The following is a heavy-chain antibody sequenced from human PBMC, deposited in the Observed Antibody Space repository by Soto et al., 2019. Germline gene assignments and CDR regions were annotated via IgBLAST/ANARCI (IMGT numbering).Heavy chain of an antibody. CDR1: DDSISSYY. CDR3: ARADYEILTGSYAMDV. D-gene: IGHD3-9*01. Sequence: SETLSLTCTVSDDSISSYYWNWNRQPAGKGLEWIGRVSTSRAPNYNPSLESRVTMSVDTSKKQFSLKLTSVTAADTAVYFCARADYEILTGSYAMDVWGQGTTVTVSS. V-gene: IGHV4-4*07. CDR2: VSTSRAP. J-gene: IGHJ6*02.